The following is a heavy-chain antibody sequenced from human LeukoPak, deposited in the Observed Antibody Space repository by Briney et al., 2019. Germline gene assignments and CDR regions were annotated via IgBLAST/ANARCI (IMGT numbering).Heavy chain of an antibody. CDR3: ARDEDSEFDY. D-gene: IGHD1-26*01. Sequence: GGSLRLSCAASGFTFTSQWMSWVRQAPGKGLEWLANIKQDGSEKYYVDSVKGRFTITRDNAKNSLYLQMNSLRAEDTAVYYCARDEDSEFDYWGQGTLVTVSS. J-gene: IGHJ4*02. CDR1: GFTFTSQW. CDR2: IKQDGSEK. V-gene: IGHV3-7*01.